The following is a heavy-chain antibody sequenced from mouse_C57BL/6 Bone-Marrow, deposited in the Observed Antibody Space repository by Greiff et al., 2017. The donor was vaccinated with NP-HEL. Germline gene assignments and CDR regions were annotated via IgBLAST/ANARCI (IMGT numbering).Heavy chain of an antibody. CDR2: INYDGSST. V-gene: IGHV5-16*01. J-gene: IGHJ2*01. CDR1: GFTFSDYY. D-gene: IGHD2-4*01. CDR3: AREGIYYDYGVEVYFDY. Sequence: EVHLVESEGGLVQPGSSMKLSCTASGFTFSDYYMAWVRQVPEKGLEWVANINYDGSSTYYLDSLKSRFIISRDNAKNILYLQMSSLKYEDTATYYCAREGIYYDYGVEVYFDYGRQGTTLTVSA.